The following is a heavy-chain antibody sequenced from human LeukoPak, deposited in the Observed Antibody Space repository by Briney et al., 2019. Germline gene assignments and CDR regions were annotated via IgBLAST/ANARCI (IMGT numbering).Heavy chain of an antibody. CDR1: GGSISGGSYY. V-gene: IGHV4-61*02. Sequence: SETLSLTCTVSGGSISGGSYYWSWLRQPAGKGLEWIGRIYTSGSTNYNPSLKSRVTISVDTSKNQFSLKLSSVTAADTAVYYCARDGGSALHYYYYYYMDVWGKGTTVTAPS. J-gene: IGHJ6*03. CDR3: ARDGGSALHYYYYYYMDV. CDR2: IYTSGST. D-gene: IGHD6-6*01.